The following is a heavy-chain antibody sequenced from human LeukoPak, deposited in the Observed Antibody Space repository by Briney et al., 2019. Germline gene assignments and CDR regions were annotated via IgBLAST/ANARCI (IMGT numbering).Heavy chain of an antibody. CDR3: AREANAFDI. J-gene: IGHJ3*02. CDR1: GGSISSGSYY. V-gene: IGHV4-61*02. Sequence: PSETLSLTCTVSGGSISSGSYYWSWIRQPAGKGLEWIGRIYTSGSTNYNPSLKTRVTVSSDTSKNQFSLKLSSATAADTAVYYCAREANAFDIWGQGTMVTVSS. CDR2: IYTSGST.